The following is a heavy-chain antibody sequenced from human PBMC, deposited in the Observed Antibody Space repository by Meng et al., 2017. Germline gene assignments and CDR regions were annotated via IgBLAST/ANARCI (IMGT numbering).Heavy chain of an antibody. CDR3: ARGPEGPPYYDFWSGYYTAVDAFDI. D-gene: IGHD3-3*01. Sequence: ASVKVSCKASGYTFTSYDINWVRQATGQGLEWMGWMNPNSGNTGYAQKFQGRVTMTRNTSISTAYMELSSLRSEDTAVYYCARGPEGPPYYDFWSGYYTAVDAFDIWGQGTVVTVSS. V-gene: IGHV1-8*01. CDR2: MNPNSGNT. J-gene: IGHJ3*02. CDR1: GYTFTSYD.